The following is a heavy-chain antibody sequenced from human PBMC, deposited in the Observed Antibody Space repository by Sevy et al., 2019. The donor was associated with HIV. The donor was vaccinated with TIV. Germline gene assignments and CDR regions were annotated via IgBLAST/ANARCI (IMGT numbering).Heavy chain of an antibody. J-gene: IGHJ3*02. D-gene: IGHD3-16*01. V-gene: IGHV5-51*03. CDR2: IYPGDSDT. CDR1: GYSFTSYW. CDR3: ARKVGDGGVNDAFDI. Sequence: GESLKISCKGSGYSFTSYWIGWVRQMPGKGLEWMGIIYPGDSDTRYSPSFQGQVTISADKSISTAYLQWSSLKALDTAMYYCARKVGDGGVNDAFDIWGQGTMVTVSS.